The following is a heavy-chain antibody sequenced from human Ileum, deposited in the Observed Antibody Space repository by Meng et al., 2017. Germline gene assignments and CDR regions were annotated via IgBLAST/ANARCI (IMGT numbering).Heavy chain of an antibody. J-gene: IGHJ3*02. V-gene: IGHV3-23*01. CDR3: AKGVKSGAYYGAFEI. Sequence: GGSLRLSCAASRFTFSDYVMGWVRQGPGKGLEWVSSIYPTGVSTYHAGSVKGRFTISRDNSKNTLYLLMSSLRADDTAVYYCAKGVKSGAYYGAFEISDQGTTVTVSS. CDR1: RFTFSDYV. CDR2: IYPTGVST. D-gene: IGHD1-26*01.